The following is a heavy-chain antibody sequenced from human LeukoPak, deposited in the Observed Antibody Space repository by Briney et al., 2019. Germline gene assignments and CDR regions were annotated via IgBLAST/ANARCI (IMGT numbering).Heavy chain of an antibody. V-gene: IGHV3-30*18. CDR1: GFTFSSYG. CDR3: AKERLYSYGYSGQLNYYYYGMDV. D-gene: IGHD5-18*01. Sequence: PGGSLRLSCAASGFTFSSYGMHWVRQAPGKGLEWVAVISYDGSNKYYADSVKGRFTISRDNSKNTLYLQMNSLRAEDTAVYYCAKERLYSYGYSGQLNYYYYGMDVWGKGTTVTVSS. CDR2: ISYDGSNK. J-gene: IGHJ6*04.